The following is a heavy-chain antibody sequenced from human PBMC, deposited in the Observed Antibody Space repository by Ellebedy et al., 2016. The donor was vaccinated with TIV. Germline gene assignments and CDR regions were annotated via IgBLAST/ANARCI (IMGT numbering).Heavy chain of an antibody. J-gene: IGHJ4*02. CDR3: ARDQTFFYYFDY. CDR1: GFTFSSYG. CDR2: VWYDGSNK. Sequence: GGSLRLXCAASGFTFSSYGMQWVRQAPGKGLEWVALVWYDGSNKYYADSVKGRFSISRDNSKNTLYLEMNNLRAEDTAVYYCARDQTFFYYFDYWGQGTLVTVSS. V-gene: IGHV3-33*01.